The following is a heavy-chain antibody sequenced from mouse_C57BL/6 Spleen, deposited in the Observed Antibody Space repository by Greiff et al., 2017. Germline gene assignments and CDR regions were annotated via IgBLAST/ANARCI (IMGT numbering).Heavy chain of an antibody. V-gene: IGHV5-4*01. D-gene: IGHD3-1*01. Sequence: EVQLQESGGGLVKPGGSLKLSCAASGFTFSSYAMSWVRQTPEKSLEWVATISDGGSYTYYPDNVKGRFTISRDNAKNNLYLQKSHLKSEDTAMYYCASGPEDWYFDVWGTGTTVTVSS. CDR1: GFTFSSYA. CDR2: ISDGGSYT. CDR3: ASGPEDWYFDV. J-gene: IGHJ1*03.